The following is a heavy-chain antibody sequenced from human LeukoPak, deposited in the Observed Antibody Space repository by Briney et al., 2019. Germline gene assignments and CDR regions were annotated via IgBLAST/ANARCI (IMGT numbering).Heavy chain of an antibody. CDR2: ISYDGSNK. Sequence: GGSLRLSCAASGFTFSSYGMHWVRQAPGKGLEWVAVISYDGSNKYYADSVKGRFTISRDNSKNTLYLQMNSLRAEDTAVYHCAKSWAYILTGYYYGMDVWGQGTTVTVSS. V-gene: IGHV3-30*18. CDR1: GFTFSSYG. CDR3: AKSWAYILTGYYYGMDV. D-gene: IGHD3-9*01. J-gene: IGHJ6*02.